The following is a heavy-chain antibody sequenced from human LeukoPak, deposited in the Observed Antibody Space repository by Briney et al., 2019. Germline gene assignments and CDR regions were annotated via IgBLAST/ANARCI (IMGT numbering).Heavy chain of an antibody. CDR3: ARVGDFWSGYYTGRCMDV. V-gene: IGHV1-18*01. CDR1: GYTFTSYG. J-gene: IGHJ6*03. Sequence: ASVKVSCKASGYTFTSYGISWARQAPGPGLEWMGWISAYNGNTNYAQKLQGRVTMTTDTSTSTAYMELRSLRSDDTAVYYCARVGDFWSGYYTGRCMDVWGKGTTVTVSS. CDR2: ISAYNGNT. D-gene: IGHD3-3*01.